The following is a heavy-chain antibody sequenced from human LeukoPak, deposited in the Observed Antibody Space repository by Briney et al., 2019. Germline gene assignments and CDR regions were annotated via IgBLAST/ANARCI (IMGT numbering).Heavy chain of an antibody. CDR3: TSSIRAGYYYYGIDV. J-gene: IGHJ6*02. Sequence: PGGSLRLSCAASGFTFGDYPMSWVRQAPGKGLEWVGFIRSKTYGGTTEYAASVKGRFTISRDDSKSIAYLQMSSLKTEDTAVYFCTSSIRAGYYYYGIDVWGQGTTVTVSS. CDR2: IRSKTYGGTT. CDR1: GFTFGDYP. V-gene: IGHV3-49*04.